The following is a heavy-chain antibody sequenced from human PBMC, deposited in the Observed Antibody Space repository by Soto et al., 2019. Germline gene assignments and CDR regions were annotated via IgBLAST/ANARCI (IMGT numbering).Heavy chain of an antibody. J-gene: IGHJ4*02. Sequence: PGESLKISCKGSGYSFTNYWIGWVRQMPGKGLEWMGIIYPGDSDTRYSPSFQGQVTISTDKSISTAYLQWSSLRASGSAMYYCARSRITGSTWTFDYWGQGTLVTVSS. CDR1: GYSFTNYW. V-gene: IGHV5-51*01. CDR2: IYPGDSDT. D-gene: IGHD1-20*01. CDR3: ARSRITGSTWTFDY.